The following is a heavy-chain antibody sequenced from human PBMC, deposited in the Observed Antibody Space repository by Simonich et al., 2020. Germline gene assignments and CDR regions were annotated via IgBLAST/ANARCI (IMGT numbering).Heavy chain of an antibody. CDR1: GFTFSSYW. J-gene: IGHJ4*02. Sequence: EVQLVESGGGLVQPGGSLRLSCAASGFTFSSYWMPGVRQGPGKGLGWTSRNNSDGGSQSYEDSVKGRFTISRDNAKNTLDLQMNSLRAEDTAVYYCARGGWSSSWYYWGQGTLVTVSS. CDR2: NNSDGGSQ. CDR3: ARGGWSSSWYY. D-gene: IGHD6-13*01. V-gene: IGHV3-74*01.